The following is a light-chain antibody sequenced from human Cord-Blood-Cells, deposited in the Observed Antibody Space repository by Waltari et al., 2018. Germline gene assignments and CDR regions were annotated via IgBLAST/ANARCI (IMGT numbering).Light chain of an antibody. CDR2: AAS. Sequence: DIQMTQSPSPPSAPVGDRVTITCRASQGIRNYLAWYQQKPGKVPKLLIYAASTLQSGVPSRFSGSGSGTDFTLTISSLQPADVATYYCQKYNSAPQTFGPGTKVDIK. CDR3: QKYNSAPQT. J-gene: IGKJ3*01. CDR1: QGIRNY. V-gene: IGKV1-27*01.